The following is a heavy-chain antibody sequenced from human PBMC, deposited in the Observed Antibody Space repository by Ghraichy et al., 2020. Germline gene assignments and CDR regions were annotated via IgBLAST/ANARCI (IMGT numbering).Heavy chain of an antibody. CDR1: RGSVSSSSYY. J-gene: IGHJ6*02. V-gene: IGHV4-39*01. CDR3: ASTRYCNNDVCDSDYYGMDV. Sequence: SETLSLTCTVSRGSVSSSSYYWGWIRQPPGKGLEWIGCIFYSGRTSYNPSLKSRVTISVDTSKSQFSLKVSSVTAADTAVYYCASTRYCNNDVCDSDYYGMDVWGQGTTVTVSS. D-gene: IGHD2-8*01. CDR2: IFYSGRT.